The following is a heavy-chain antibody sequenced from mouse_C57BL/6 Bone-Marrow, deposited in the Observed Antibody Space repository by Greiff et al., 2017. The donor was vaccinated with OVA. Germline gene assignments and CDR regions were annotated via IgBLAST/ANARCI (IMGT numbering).Heavy chain of an antibody. D-gene: IGHD3-2*01. V-gene: IGHV1-82*01. CDR3: ARAGETRTWFAY. CDR2: IYPGDGDT. CDR1: GYAFSSSW. J-gene: IGHJ3*01. Sequence: QVQLKESGPELVKPGASVKISCKASGYAFSSSWMNWVKQRPGKGLEWIGRIYPGDGDTNYNGKFKGKATLTADKSSSTAYMQLSSLTSEDSAVYFCARAGETRTWFAYWGQGTLVTVSA.